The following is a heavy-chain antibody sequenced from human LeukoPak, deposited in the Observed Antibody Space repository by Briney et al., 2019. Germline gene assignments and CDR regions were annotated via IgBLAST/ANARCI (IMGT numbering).Heavy chain of an antibody. CDR3: ASFYYGGHPDAFDI. Sequence: PGGSLRLSCAASGFTVTSNYMSWVRQAPGKGLEWVSVIYAGGNTYYADSVKGRFTISRDNSKNTLYLQMNSLRAEDTAMYYCASFYYGGHPDAFDIWGQGTMVTVSS. CDR2: IYAGGNT. CDR1: GFTVTSNY. J-gene: IGHJ3*02. D-gene: IGHD4-23*01. V-gene: IGHV3-66*01.